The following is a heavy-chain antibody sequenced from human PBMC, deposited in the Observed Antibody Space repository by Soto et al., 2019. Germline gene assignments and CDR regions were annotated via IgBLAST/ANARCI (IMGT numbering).Heavy chain of an antibody. V-gene: IGHV1-69*13. CDR3: AGDDGYSSSHLYA. CDR2: VLPSTGAT. Sequence: QDQLVQSGPEMKKPGSSVKLSCEASGGTLITYSISWVRQAPGQGLEWMGGVLPSTGATHYASKFQGRATITADESTSTAYMELRGLRSEDTAIYFCAGDDGYSSSHLYAWGQGTRLTDSP. D-gene: IGHD6-13*01. J-gene: IGHJ1*01. CDR1: GGTLITYS.